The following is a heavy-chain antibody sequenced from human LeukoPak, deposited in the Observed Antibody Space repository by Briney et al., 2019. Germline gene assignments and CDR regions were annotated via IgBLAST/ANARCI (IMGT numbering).Heavy chain of an antibody. CDR2: INSGGGST. Sequence: GGSLRLSCAASGFTFSNHAMSWVRQAPGKGLEWLSVINSGGGSTYYADSVKGRFTISRDNSKNTLYLQMNSLRAEDTAVYYCAKDGAAAERIYYFDYWGQGTLVTVSS. V-gene: IGHV3-23*01. D-gene: IGHD6-13*01. J-gene: IGHJ4*02. CDR1: GFTFSNHA. CDR3: AKDGAAAERIYYFDY.